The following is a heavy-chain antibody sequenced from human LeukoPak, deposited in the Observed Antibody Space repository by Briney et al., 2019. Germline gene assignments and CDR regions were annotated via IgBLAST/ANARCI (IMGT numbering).Heavy chain of an antibody. CDR3: ARLWVSGSYLYYFDY. CDR1: NGSISSYH. V-gene: IGHV4-4*09. CDR2: ILTSGTT. J-gene: IGHJ4*02. Sequence: SETLSLTCTVSNGSISSYHWSWVRQPPRKGLEWIGYILTSGTTNYNPSLKSRLTISLDTSKNQFTLKLSSVTAADTAVYYCARLWVSGSYLYYFDYWGQGTLVTVSS. D-gene: IGHD1-26*01.